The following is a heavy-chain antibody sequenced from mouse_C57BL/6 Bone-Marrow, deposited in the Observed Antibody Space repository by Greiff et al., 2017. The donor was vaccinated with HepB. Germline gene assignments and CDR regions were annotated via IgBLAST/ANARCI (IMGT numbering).Heavy chain of an antibody. D-gene: IGHD1-1*01. CDR2: IDPSDSYT. Sequence: VQLQQPGAELVMPGASVKLSCKASGYTFTSYWMHWVKQRPGQGLEWIGEIDPSDSYTNYNQKFKGKSTLTVDKSSSTAYMQLSSLTSEDSAVYYCARWVTTVVARYWYFDVWGTGTTVTVSS. CDR1: GYTFTSYW. V-gene: IGHV1-69*01. CDR3: ARWVTTVVARYWYFDV. J-gene: IGHJ1*03.